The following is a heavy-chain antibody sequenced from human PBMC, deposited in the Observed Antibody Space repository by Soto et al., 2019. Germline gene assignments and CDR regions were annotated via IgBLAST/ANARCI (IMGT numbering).Heavy chain of an antibody. V-gene: IGHV1-2*04. J-gene: IGHJ5*02. CDR1: GYTFTGYY. D-gene: IGHD2-15*01. CDR2: INPNSGGR. CDR3: ARDFFGGYCSGGSCRKTNWFDP. Sequence: ASVKVSCKASGYTFTGYYMHWVRQAPGQGLEWMGWINPNSGGRNYAQKFQGWVTMTRDTSISTAYMELSRLRSDDTAVYYCARDFFGGYCSGGSCRKTNWFDPWGQGTLVTVSS.